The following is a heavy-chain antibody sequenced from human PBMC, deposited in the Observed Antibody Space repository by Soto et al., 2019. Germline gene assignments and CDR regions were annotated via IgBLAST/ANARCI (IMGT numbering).Heavy chain of an antibody. CDR1: GDTFTNFG. D-gene: IGHD3-10*01. CDR3: ARVLRGVVNWFDP. J-gene: IGHJ5*02. V-gene: IGHV1-18*01. CDR2: IATYNSNK. Sequence: GPEVKKPGASVTVSCKTSGDTFTNFGLSWVRQAPGQGLEWMGWIATYNSNKNYAQKFQGRITLTTDTSTSTGYMELKSLEYDDTAVYYCARVLRGVVNWFDPWGQGTLVTVSS.